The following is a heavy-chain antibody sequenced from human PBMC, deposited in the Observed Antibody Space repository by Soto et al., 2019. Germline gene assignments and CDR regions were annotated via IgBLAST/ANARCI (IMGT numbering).Heavy chain of an antibody. D-gene: IGHD5-12*01. Sequence: SQTLSLTCAISGDSVSSNSAAWSWIRQSPSRGLEWLGRTIYRSKWSNDYAVSVKSRITVNPDTSKNQFSLQLNSVTPEDTAVYYCAREILNRDGYNRGFDYWGQGTLVTVSS. CDR1: GDSVSSNSAA. J-gene: IGHJ4*02. V-gene: IGHV6-1*01. CDR3: AREILNRDGYNRGFDY. CDR2: TIYRSKWSN.